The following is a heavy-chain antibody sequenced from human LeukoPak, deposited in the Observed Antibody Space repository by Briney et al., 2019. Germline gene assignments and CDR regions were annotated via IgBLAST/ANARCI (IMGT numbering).Heavy chain of an antibody. CDR1: GFTFSSYA. D-gene: IGHD2-2*01. CDR2: ISSSSSYI. Sequence: PGGSLRLSCAASGFTFSSYAMSWVRQAPGKGLEWVSSISSSSSYIYYADSMKGRFTISRDNAKNSLYLQMNSLRAEDTAVYYCAREDCSSTSCYLDPWGQGTLVTVSS. CDR3: AREDCSSTSCYLDP. V-gene: IGHV3-21*01. J-gene: IGHJ5*02.